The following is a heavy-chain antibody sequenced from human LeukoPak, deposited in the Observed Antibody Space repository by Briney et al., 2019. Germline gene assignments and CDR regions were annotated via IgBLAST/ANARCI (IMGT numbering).Heavy chain of an antibody. J-gene: IGHJ4*02. D-gene: IGHD6-6*01. V-gene: IGHV4-30-4*08. Sequence: PSETLSLTCTVSGYSISSGYYWGWIRQPPGKGLEWIGYIYYSGSTYYNPSLKSRVTISVDTSKNQFSLKLSSVTAADTAVYYCAREFGGYSSSSQIDYWGQGTLVTVSS. CDR3: AREFGGYSSSSQIDY. CDR1: GYSISSGYY. CDR2: IYYSGST.